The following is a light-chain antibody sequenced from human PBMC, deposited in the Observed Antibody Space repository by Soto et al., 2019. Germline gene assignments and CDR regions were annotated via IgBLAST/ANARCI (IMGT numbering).Light chain of an antibody. Sequence: QCALTQPASVSGSPGQSITISCTGSNSDIGAGYDVHWYQHLPGTAPKLLIYVNINRPSGVPDRFSGSKSGTSASLAISGLQAEDEADYYCQSYDISLNTYIFGTGTKVT. V-gene: IGLV1-40*01. CDR3: QSYDISLNTYI. CDR1: NSDIGAGYD. CDR2: VNI. J-gene: IGLJ1*01.